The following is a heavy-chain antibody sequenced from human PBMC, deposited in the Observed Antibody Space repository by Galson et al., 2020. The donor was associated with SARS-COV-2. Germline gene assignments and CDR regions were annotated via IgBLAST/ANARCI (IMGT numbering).Heavy chain of an antibody. V-gene: IGHV3-30*18. Sequence: GGTLRLSCAASGSTFSSYGMHWVRQAPGKGLEWVAVISYDGSNKYYADSVKGRFTISRDNSKNTLYLQMNSLRAVDTAVYYCAKDYYDSGSSLPDYWGQGTLVTVSS. CDR2: ISYDGSNK. J-gene: IGHJ4*02. CDR1: GSTFSSYG. CDR3: AKDYYDSGSSLPDY. D-gene: IGHD3-10*01.